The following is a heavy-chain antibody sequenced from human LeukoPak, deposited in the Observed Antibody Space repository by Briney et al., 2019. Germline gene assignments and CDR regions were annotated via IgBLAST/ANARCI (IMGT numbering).Heavy chain of an antibody. CDR3: ARDVGSAMDPFDY. CDR1: GFTFSSYS. J-gene: IGHJ4*02. V-gene: IGHV3-21*01. D-gene: IGHD5-18*01. CDR2: ISSSSSYI. Sequence: PGGSLRLSCAASGFTFSSYSVNWVRQAPGKGLEWVSSISSSSSYIYYADSVKGRFTISRDNAKNSLYLQMNSLRAEDTAVYYCARDVGSAMDPFDYWGQGTLVTVSS.